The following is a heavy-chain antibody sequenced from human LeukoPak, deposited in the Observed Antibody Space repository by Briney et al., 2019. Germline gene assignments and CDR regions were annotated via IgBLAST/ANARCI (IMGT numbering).Heavy chain of an antibody. CDR3: AKALRYTSDSLDY. V-gene: IGHV3-23*01. Sequence: PGGSLRLSCAASGFTFDSCAMSWVRQSTGKGLEWVSGISGSGAYTYYADSVKGRFTISRDSSKNTLFLQMNSLRAEDTALYYCAKALRYTSDSLDYWGQGTLVTVSS. CDR2: ISGSGAYT. D-gene: IGHD3-9*01. J-gene: IGHJ4*02. CDR1: GFTFDSCA.